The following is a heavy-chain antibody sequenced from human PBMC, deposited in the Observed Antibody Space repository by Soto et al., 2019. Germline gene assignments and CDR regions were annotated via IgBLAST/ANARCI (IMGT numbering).Heavy chain of an antibody. Sequence: QVQLVESGGGLVKPGGSLRLSCAASGFTFSDYYMSWIRQAPGKGLEWVSYIGTSSSYTNYADSVKGRFTISRDNAKNSLYLQMNSLRAEDTAVYYCARDAHILTGSYAFDNWGQGTMVTVSS. D-gene: IGHD3-9*01. CDR3: ARDAHILTGSYAFDN. J-gene: IGHJ3*02. CDR2: IGTSSSYT. CDR1: GFTFSDYY. V-gene: IGHV3-11*05.